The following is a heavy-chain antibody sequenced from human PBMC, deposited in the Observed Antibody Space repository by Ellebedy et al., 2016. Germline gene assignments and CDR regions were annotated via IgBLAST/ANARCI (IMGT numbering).Heavy chain of an antibody. V-gene: IGHV4-39*07. CDR3: ARGRYSYGWNDY. J-gene: IGHJ4*02. Sequence: SETLSLTCTVSGGSISSGNNCWGWIRQPPGKELEWIGSISRSGSTNYNPSLKSRVTLSVDTSKNQFSLNLSSVTAADTAVYYCARGRYSYGWNDYWGQGTLVIVSS. CDR2: ISRSGST. CDR1: GGSISSGNNC. D-gene: IGHD5-18*01.